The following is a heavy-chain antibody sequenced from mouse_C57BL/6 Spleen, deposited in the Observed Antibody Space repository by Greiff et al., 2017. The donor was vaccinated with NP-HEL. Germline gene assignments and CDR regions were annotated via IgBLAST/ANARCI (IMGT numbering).Heavy chain of an antibody. D-gene: IGHD2-2*01. V-gene: IGHV1-64*01. CDR2: IHPNSGST. J-gene: IGHJ3*01. Sequence: VQLQQPGAELVKPGASVKLSCKASGYTFTSYWMHWVKQRPGQGLEWIGMIHPNSGSTNYNEKFKSKATLTVDKSSSTAYMQLSSLTSEDSAVYYCARRRGYDGAWFAYWGQGTLVTVSA. CDR1: GYTFTSYW. CDR3: ARRRGYDGAWFAY.